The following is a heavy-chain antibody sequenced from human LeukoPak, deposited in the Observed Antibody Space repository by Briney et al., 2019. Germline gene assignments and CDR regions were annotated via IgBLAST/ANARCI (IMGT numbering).Heavy chain of an antibody. CDR2: ISYDGSNN. D-gene: IGHD5-12*01. Sequence: GGSLRLSCEAAGFAFSSYSMHWVRQAPGKGLEWVALISYDGSNNYYADSVWGRFTISRDNSKNTLYLQMNSLRAEDTAVYYCARDLRYSGSLSTGNFDYWGQGTLVTVSS. CDR3: ARDLRYSGSLSTGNFDY. V-gene: IGHV3-30*19. CDR1: GFAFSSYS. J-gene: IGHJ4*02.